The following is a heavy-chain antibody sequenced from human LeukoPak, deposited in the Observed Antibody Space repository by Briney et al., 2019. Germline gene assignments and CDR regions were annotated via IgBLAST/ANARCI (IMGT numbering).Heavy chain of an antibody. CDR2: IYCGGSK. CDR1: GFTVSSNY. D-gene: IGHD3-3*01. CDR3: VRARFGGVIAIGLYYYGMDV. J-gene: IGHJ6*02. V-gene: IGHV3-66*02. Sequence: RGSLRLSCPASGFTVSSNYMGSVRQTPGRGLGRVSVIYCGGSKYYADTVKARFTISRDNSKNTLYLQVNIQRAGDRAVYYCVRARFGGVIAIGLYYYGMDVWGQGTTVTVSS.